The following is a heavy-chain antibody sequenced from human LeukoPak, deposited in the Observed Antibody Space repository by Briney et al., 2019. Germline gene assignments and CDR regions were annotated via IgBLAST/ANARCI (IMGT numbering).Heavy chain of an antibody. V-gene: IGHV1-69*01. D-gene: IGHD5-18*01. CDR3: AKEGDTALVTGYFDL. CDR1: GGTFGSYV. CDR2: IIPIFGTA. J-gene: IGHJ2*01. Sequence: SVTVSCTASGGTFGSYVISWVRQAPGQGLEWMGGIIPIFGTAHYAQKFQGRLTITADESTSTVYMEMSSLRSEDTAMYYCAKEGDTALVTGYFDLWGRGTLVTVSS.